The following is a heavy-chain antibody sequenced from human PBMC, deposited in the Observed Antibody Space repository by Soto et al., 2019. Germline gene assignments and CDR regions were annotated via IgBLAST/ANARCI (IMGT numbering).Heavy chain of an antibody. CDR3: ARDVYSGITIFGVGDYYYYGMDV. Sequence: ASVKVSCKASGYTFTSYGISCVRQAPGQGLEWMGWISAYNGNTNYAQKLQGRVTMTTDTSTSTAYMELRSLRSDDTAVYYCARDVYSGITIFGVGDYYYYGMDVWGQGTTVTVSS. CDR1: GYTFTSYG. V-gene: IGHV1-18*01. CDR2: ISAYNGNT. D-gene: IGHD3-3*01. J-gene: IGHJ6*02.